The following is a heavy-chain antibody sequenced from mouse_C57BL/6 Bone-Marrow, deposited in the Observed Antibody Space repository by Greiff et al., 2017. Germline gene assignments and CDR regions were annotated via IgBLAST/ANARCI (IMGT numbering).Heavy chain of an antibody. CDR1: GYTFTDYY. CDR2: IFPGSGST. D-gene: IGHD2-5*01. V-gene: IGHV1-75*01. J-gene: IGHJ3*01. CDR3: ARRNYYYSRAWFAY. Sequence: VQLVESGPELVKPEASVKISCKASGYTFTDYYINWVKQRPGQGLEWIGWIFPGSGSTYYNEKFKGKATLTVDKSSSPAYMLLSSLTSEDSAVYFCARRNYYYSRAWFAYWGQGTLVTVSA.